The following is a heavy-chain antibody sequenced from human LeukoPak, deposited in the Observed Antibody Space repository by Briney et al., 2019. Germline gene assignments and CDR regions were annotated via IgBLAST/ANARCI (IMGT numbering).Heavy chain of an antibody. CDR1: GYTFTGNP. Sequence: ASVKVSCKASGYTFTGNPILWVRQAPGQGLEWMGWIIPNSGATTYAQKFQGRVAMTRDTSISTAFMELSSLRSDDTAVYYCTRENYWGQGTPVTVSS. CDR3: TRENY. J-gene: IGHJ4*02. V-gene: IGHV1-2*02. CDR2: IIPNSGAT.